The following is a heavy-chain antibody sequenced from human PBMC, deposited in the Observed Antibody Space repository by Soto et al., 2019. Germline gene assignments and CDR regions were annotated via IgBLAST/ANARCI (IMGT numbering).Heavy chain of an antibody. J-gene: IGHJ4*02. D-gene: IGHD6-19*01. CDR1: GGSISSSSYY. CDR2: IYYSGNT. Sequence: QLQLQESGPGLVKPSETLSLTCTVSGGSISSSSYYWGWIRQPPGKGLEWIGSIYYSGNTYYNPSLKSRVTISVDTSKDQFSLKVSSVSAADTAVYYCARQYSSGWYYFDYWGQGTLVTVSS. V-gene: IGHV4-39*01. CDR3: ARQYSSGWYYFDY.